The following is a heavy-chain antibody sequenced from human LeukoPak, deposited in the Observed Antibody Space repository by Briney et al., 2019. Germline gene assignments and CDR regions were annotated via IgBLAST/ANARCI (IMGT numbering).Heavy chain of an antibody. D-gene: IGHD5-12*01. J-gene: IGHJ4*02. V-gene: IGHV3-23*01. CDR3: AKTLSRGYSGYAPLRMSAHYFDY. CDR2: ISGSGGGT. Sequence: GGSLRLSCAASGFTFSSYAMNWVRQAPGKGLEWVSVISGSGGGTSYADSVKGRFTISRDNSKNTLYLQMNSLRAEDTAVYYCAKTLSRGYSGYAPLRMSAHYFDYWGQGTLVTVSS. CDR1: GFTFSSYA.